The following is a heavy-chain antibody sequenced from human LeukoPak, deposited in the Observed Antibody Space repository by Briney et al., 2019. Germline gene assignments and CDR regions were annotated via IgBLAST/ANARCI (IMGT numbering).Heavy chain of an antibody. CDR3: ARLLERRPDAFDI. Sequence: GESLKISCQGSEHSFTSYWIGWVRQMPGKGLEWMGIIYPGDSDTRYSPSFQGQVTISADKSISTAYLQWSSLKASDTAMYYCARLLERRPDAFDIWGQGTMVTVSS. V-gene: IGHV5-51*01. D-gene: IGHD1-1*01. CDR2: IYPGDSDT. CDR1: EHSFTSYW. J-gene: IGHJ3*02.